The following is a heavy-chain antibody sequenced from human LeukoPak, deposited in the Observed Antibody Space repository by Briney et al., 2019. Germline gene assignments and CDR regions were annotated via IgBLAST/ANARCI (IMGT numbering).Heavy chain of an antibody. D-gene: IGHD3-22*01. Sequence: ASVKVSCKSSGYSFGTYYMHWLRQAPGQRLEWMGWIHPNTGGTKYAQKFQGRVTMTRDTSSSTAYMELSSLRSADTAVYYCASEYKYDSSGANAFDIWGQGTMVTVSS. CDR2: IHPNTGGT. CDR3: ASEYKYDSSGANAFDI. V-gene: IGHV1-2*02. CDR1: GYSFGTYY. J-gene: IGHJ3*02.